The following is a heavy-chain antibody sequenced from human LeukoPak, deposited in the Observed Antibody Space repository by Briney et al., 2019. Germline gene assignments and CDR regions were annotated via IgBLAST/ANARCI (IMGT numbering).Heavy chain of an antibody. D-gene: IGHD4-17*01. V-gene: IGHV3-23*01. J-gene: IGHJ4*02. CDR2: ISGSGGST. CDR1: GFTVSSYY. CDR3: AKAYGDYPPGTVDY. Sequence: GGSLRLSCAASGFTVSSYYMNWVRQAPGKELEWVSVISGSGGSTYYADSVKGRFTISRDNSKNTLYLQMNSLRAEDTAVYYCAKAYGDYPPGTVDYWGQGTLVTVSS.